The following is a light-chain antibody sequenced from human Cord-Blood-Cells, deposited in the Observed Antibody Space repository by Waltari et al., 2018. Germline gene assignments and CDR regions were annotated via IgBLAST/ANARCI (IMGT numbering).Light chain of an antibody. Sequence: ELVLTQSPATLSLSPGERATLSCRASQSVSSYLAWYQQKPGQAPRLLIYDASNRATVIPARFSSSGSGTDFTITISSLDPEDFAVYYCQQRSNWPTFGGGTKVEIK. CDR2: DAS. CDR3: QQRSNWPT. V-gene: IGKV3-11*01. CDR1: QSVSSY. J-gene: IGKJ4*01.